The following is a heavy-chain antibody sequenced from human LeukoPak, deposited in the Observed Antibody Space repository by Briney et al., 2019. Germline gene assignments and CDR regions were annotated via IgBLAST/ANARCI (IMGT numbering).Heavy chain of an antibody. CDR2: FDPEDGET. D-gene: IGHD1-7*01. CDR1: GYTLTELS. V-gene: IGHV1-24*01. Sequence: ASVKVSCKVSGYTLTELSMHWVRQAPGKGLEWMGGFDPEDGETIYAQKFQGRVTMTEDTSTDTAYMELSSLRSEDTAVYYCARGAGELDAFDIWGQGTMVTVSS. J-gene: IGHJ3*02. CDR3: ARGAGELDAFDI.